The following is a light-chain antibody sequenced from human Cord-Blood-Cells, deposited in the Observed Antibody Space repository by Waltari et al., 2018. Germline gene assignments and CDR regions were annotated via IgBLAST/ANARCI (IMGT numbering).Light chain of an antibody. Sequence: EIVMTQPPATLSVSPGERDTLSCRASQSVSSNLAWYQQKPGPAPRLLIYGASTRGTGLPPRFSGSGAGTEFTLTISSLQSEDFAVYYCQQYNTWYTFGQGTKLEIK. CDR2: GAS. J-gene: IGKJ2*01. V-gene: IGKV3-15*01. CDR1: QSVSSN. CDR3: QQYNTWYT.